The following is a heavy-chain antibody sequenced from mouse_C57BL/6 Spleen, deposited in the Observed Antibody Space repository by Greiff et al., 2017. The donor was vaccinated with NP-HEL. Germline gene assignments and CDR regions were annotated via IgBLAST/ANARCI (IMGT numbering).Heavy chain of an antibody. J-gene: IGHJ4*01. CDR1: GYAFSSYW. V-gene: IGHV1-80*01. CDR2: IYPGDGDT. Sequence: QVQLQQSGAELVKPGASVKISCKASGYAFSSYWMNWVKQRPGKGLEWIGQIYPGDGDTNYNGKFKGKATLTADKYSSTAYMQLSSLTSEDSAVYFCARWAPPITTVVATPYAMDYWGQGTSVTVSS. D-gene: IGHD1-1*01. CDR3: ARWAPPITTVVATPYAMDY.